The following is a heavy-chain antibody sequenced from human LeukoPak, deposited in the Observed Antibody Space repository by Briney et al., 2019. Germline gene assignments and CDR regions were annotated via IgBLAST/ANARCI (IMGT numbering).Heavy chain of an antibody. Sequence: GGSLRLSCAASGFTFDDYGMSWVRQAPGKGLEWVSGINWNGGSTGYADSVKGRFTISRDNAKNSLYLQMDGLRAEDTAVYFCAREFFPPGRLTIVFDNWGQGTLVTVAS. D-gene: IGHD3-3*01. J-gene: IGHJ4*02. CDR2: INWNGGST. V-gene: IGHV3-20*04. CDR3: AREFFPPGRLTIVFDN. CDR1: GFTFDDYG.